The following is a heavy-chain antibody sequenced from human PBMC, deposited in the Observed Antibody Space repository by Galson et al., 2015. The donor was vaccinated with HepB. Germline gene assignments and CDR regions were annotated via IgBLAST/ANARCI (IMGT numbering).Heavy chain of an antibody. CDR3: AKVAVAGKALGYYYYGMDV. D-gene: IGHD6-19*01. Sequence: SLRLSCAASGFTFSSYGMHWVRQAPGKGLEWVAVISYDGSNKYYADSVKGRFTISRDNSKNTLYLQMNSLRAEDTAVYYCAKVAVAGKALGYYYYGMDVWGQGTTVTVSS. J-gene: IGHJ6*02. V-gene: IGHV3-30*18. CDR2: ISYDGSNK. CDR1: GFTFSSYG.